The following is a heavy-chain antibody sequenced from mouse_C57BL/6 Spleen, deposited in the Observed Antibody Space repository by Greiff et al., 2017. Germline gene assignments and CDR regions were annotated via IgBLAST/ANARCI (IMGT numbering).Heavy chain of an antibody. Sequence: EVQGVESGEGLVKPGGSLKLSCAASGFTFSSYAMSWVRQTPEKRLEWVAYISSGGDYIYYADTVKGRFTISRDNARNTLYLQMSSLKSEDTAMYYCTRISNPYAMDYWGQGTSVTVSS. CDR3: TRISNPYAMDY. CDR1: GFTFSSYA. V-gene: IGHV5-9-1*02. CDR2: ISSGGDYI. J-gene: IGHJ4*01. D-gene: IGHD2-5*01.